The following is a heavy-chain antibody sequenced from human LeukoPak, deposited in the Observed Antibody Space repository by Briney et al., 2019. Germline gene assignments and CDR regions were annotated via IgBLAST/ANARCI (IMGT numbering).Heavy chain of an antibody. CDR3: ARRFCSSTTCAGTPRGAFDI. CDR1: GYTFTSYY. J-gene: IGHJ3*02. V-gene: IGHV1-46*01. Sequence: VASVKVSCKAVGYTFTSYYMHWVRQAPGQGLEWMGIMNPSGGDTDYAQNFQGRVTMTWDTSTSTGYMELSSLRSEDTAVYYCARRFCSSTTCAGTPRGAFDIWGQGTRVTVSS. D-gene: IGHD2-2*01. CDR2: MNPSGGDT.